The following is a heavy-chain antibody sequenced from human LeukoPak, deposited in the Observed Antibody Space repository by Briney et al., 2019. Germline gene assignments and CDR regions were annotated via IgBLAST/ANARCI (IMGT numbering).Heavy chain of an antibody. CDR3: ARKGLLGSGKPWFDP. CDR2: MNPNSGNT. Sequence: ASVKVSCKASGYTFTSYDINWVRQPSGQGLEWMGWMNPNSGNTASAQKFQGRVTMTRNTSISTAYMELTGLRSEDTAMYFCARKGLLGSGKPWFDPWGQGTLVTVSS. V-gene: IGHV1-8*01. CDR1: GYTFTSYD. J-gene: IGHJ5*02. D-gene: IGHD2-15*01.